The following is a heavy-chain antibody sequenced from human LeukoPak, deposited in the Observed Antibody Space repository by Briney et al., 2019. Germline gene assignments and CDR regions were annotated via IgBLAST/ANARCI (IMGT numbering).Heavy chain of an antibody. CDR1: GFTFSSYA. CDR2: IRCDGSNK. Sequence: GGSLRLSCAASGFTFSSYAMHWVRQAPGKGLEWVAFIRCDGSNKYYADSVKGRFTISRDNSKNTLYLQMNSLRAEDTAVYYCAKGRSYEGRLIWGQGTMVTVSS. J-gene: IGHJ3*02. V-gene: IGHV3-30*02. CDR3: AKGRSYEGRLI. D-gene: IGHD3-22*01.